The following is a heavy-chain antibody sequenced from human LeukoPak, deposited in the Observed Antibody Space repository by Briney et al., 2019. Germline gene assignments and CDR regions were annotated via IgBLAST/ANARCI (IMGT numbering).Heavy chain of an antibody. CDR1: GYSFTSYW. D-gene: IGHD3-22*01. V-gene: IGHV5-51*01. CDR3: ARQAYYDRSGYWTIEDY. Sequence: GESLKISCKGSGYSFTSYWIGWVRQMPGKGLEWMGIIYPGDSDTRYSPSFQGQVTISADKSISTAYLQWSSLKASETAMYYCARQAYYDRSGYWTIEDYWGQGTLVTVSS. J-gene: IGHJ4*02. CDR2: IYPGDSDT.